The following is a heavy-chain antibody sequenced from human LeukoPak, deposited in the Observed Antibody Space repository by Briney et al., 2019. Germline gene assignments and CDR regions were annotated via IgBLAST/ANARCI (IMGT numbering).Heavy chain of an antibody. CDR3: ARDTPVVARGLVVVVPDY. D-gene: IGHD3-22*01. V-gene: IGHV1-18*01. CDR2: ISAYNGNT. Sequence: ASVKVSCKASGYTFTSYGISWVRQAPGQGLEWMGWISAYNGNTNYAQKLQGRVTMTTDTSTSTAYMELGSLRSDDTAVYYCARDTPVVARGLVVVVPDYWGQGTLVTVSS. CDR1: GYTFTSYG. J-gene: IGHJ4*02.